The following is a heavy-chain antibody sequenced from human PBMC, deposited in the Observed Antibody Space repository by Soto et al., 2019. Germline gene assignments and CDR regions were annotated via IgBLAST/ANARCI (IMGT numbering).Heavy chain of an antibody. V-gene: IGHV1-8*01. CDR1: GYTFTSYD. D-gene: IGHD4-17*01. CDR3: ARGVFRGCAPTTVTLNWFDP. Sequence: ASVKVSCKASGYTFTSYDINWVRQATGQGLEWMGWMNPNSGNTGYAQKFQGRVTMTRNTSISTAYMELSSLRSEDTAVYYCARGVFRGCAPTTVTLNWFDPWGQGTLVTVSS. J-gene: IGHJ5*02. CDR2: MNPNSGNT.